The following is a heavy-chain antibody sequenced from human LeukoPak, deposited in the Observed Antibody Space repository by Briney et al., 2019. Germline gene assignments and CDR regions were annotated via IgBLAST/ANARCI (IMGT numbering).Heavy chain of an antibody. Sequence: GASVKVSCKATGYTFTAYYMQWVRQAPGQGLEWMGWINPNSGTTNCAQKFQGRVTMTRDTSISTAYMELSSLRSEDTAVYYCASSSWNYPNWFDPWGQGTLVTVSS. J-gene: IGHJ5*02. CDR1: GYTFTAYY. CDR2: INPNSGTT. CDR3: ASSSWNYPNWFDP. V-gene: IGHV1-2*02. D-gene: IGHD1-7*01.